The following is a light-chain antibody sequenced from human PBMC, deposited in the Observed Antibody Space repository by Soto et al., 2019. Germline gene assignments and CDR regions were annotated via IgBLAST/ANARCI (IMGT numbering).Light chain of an antibody. V-gene: IGLV2-14*01. CDR3: TSFTSTNIWV. Sequence: QSALTQPASVSGSPGQSITISCTGTSSDIGVYNYVSWYQQHPGKAPKLVICEVSTRPSGVSSRFSGSKSGNTASLTISGRRAEDEADYCCTSFTSTNIWVFGGGTQLTVL. CDR1: SSDIGVYNY. CDR2: EVS. J-gene: IGLJ3*02.